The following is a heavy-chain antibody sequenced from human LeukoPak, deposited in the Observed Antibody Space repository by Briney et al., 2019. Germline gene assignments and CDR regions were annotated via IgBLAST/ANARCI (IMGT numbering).Heavy chain of an antibody. Sequence: GGSLRLSCAASGFSFRSYWMSWARQAPGKGLEWVANIKQDGSEKYYVDSVKGRFTISRDNAKNSLYLQMNSLRAEDTAVYYCARDGIAAAGTQGYWGQGTLVTVSS. CDR1: GFSFRSYW. D-gene: IGHD6-13*01. CDR2: IKQDGSEK. V-gene: IGHV3-7*01. J-gene: IGHJ4*02. CDR3: ARDGIAAAGTQGY.